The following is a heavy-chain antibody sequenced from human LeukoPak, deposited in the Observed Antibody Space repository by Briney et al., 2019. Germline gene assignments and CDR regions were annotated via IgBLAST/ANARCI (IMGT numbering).Heavy chain of an antibody. CDR2: ISSSSSYI. Sequence: GGSPRLSCAASGFTFSSYSMNWVRQAPGKGLEWVSSISSSSSYIYYADSVKGRFTISRDNAKNSLYLQMNSLRAEDTAVYYCARGGYSNYGYFDYWGQGTLVTVSS. J-gene: IGHJ4*02. D-gene: IGHD4-11*01. CDR3: ARGGYSNYGYFDY. V-gene: IGHV3-21*01. CDR1: GFTFSSYS.